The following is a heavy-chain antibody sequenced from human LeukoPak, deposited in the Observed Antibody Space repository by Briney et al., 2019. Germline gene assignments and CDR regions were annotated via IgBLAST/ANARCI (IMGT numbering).Heavy chain of an antibody. V-gene: IGHV3-53*05. CDR2: IYAAGGGSA. Sequence: GGSLRLSCAASEFTVTGNDMNWVRQAPGKGLEWVSLIYAAGGGSAYYADSVRGRFTGSRDDSKNTLDLQMNSLKPDDTAIYYCLRQGVGSPPRWGQGALVTVSS. CDR1: EFTVTGND. CDR3: LRQGVGSPPR. D-gene: IGHD1-26*01. J-gene: IGHJ4*02.